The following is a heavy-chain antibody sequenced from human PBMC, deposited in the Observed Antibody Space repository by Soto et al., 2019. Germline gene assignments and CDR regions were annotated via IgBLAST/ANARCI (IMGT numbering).Heavy chain of an antibody. CDR1: GASMNSSDW. CDR3: ARDHQHSSSLSFDF. V-gene: IGHV4-4*02. Sequence: SETLSLTCAVSGASMNSSDWWNWVRQPPGRGLEWIGEIYHGGNIYYNPSLKSRVTMSLDQSKNQLSLMLTSVTAADTAVYYCARDHQHSSSLSFDFWGQGILVTVSS. D-gene: IGHD6-13*01. CDR2: IYHGGNI. J-gene: IGHJ4*02.